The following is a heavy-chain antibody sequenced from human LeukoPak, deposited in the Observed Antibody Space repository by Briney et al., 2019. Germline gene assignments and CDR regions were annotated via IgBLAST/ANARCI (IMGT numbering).Heavy chain of an antibody. Sequence: KPSATLSLTCKVSGASISSGTYYWSWVRQPAGKELEWVGRIYKSGSTNYNPSLKSRVSISVDTSKNQFSLKVNFVTAADTALYYCARMNLAASGTPFDYWGPGILVTVSS. V-gene: IGHV4-61*02. CDR3: ARMNLAASGTPFDY. J-gene: IGHJ4*02. CDR2: IYKSGST. D-gene: IGHD6-13*01. CDR1: GASISSGTYY.